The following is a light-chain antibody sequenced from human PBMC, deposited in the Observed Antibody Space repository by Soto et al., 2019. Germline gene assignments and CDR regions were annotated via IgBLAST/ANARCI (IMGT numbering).Light chain of an antibody. V-gene: IGLV3-21*02. CDR2: DDS. CDR3: QVWDSGSDRYV. CDR1: NIGRKS. Sequence: SSELTQPPSASVAPGQTATIPCGGNNIGRKSVHWYQQKPGQAPVMVVYDDSDRPSGIPERFSGSNSANSATLTISRVEAGDEADYYCQVWDSGSDRYVFGPGTKDTVL. J-gene: IGLJ1*01.